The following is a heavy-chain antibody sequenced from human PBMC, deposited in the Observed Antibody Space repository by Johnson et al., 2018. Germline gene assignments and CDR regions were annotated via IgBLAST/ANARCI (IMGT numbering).Heavy chain of an antibody. CDR3: AKDLGIAAAGTNYYYGMDV. V-gene: IGHV3-33*06. J-gene: IGHJ6*02. CDR1: GFTFSSYG. D-gene: IGHD6-13*01. CDR2: IWYDGSNK. Sequence: EQLVETGGGVVQPGRSLRLSCAASGFTFSSYGMHWVRQAPGKGLEWVAVIWYDGSNKYYADAVKGRFIISRDNSKNTLYLQMNSLRAEETALYYCAKDLGIAAAGTNYYYGMDVWGQGTTVTVSS.